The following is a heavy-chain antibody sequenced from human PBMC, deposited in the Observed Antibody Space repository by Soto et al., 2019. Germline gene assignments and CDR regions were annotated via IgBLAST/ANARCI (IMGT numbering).Heavy chain of an antibody. Sequence: TLSLTCAVSGGSISSSNWWSWVRQPPGKGLEWIGEIYHSGSTNYNPSLKSRVTISVDKSKNQFSLKLSSVTAADTAVYYCARDRITIFGVVTGPRDYYYYGMDVWGQGTTVTVSS. CDR3: ARDRITIFGVVTGPRDYYYYGMDV. CDR1: GGSISSSNW. V-gene: IGHV4-4*02. CDR2: IYHSGST. D-gene: IGHD3-3*01. J-gene: IGHJ6*02.